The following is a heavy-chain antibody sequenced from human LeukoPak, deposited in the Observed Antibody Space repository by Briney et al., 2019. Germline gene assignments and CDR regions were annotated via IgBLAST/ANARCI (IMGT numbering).Heavy chain of an antibody. CDR3: ARDGESYYYDSSGYYYY. V-gene: IGHV3-30*04. J-gene: IGHJ4*02. CDR2: ISYDGSNK. D-gene: IGHD3-22*01. CDR1: GFTFSSYA. Sequence: GRSLRLSCAASGFTFSSYAMHWVRQAPGKGLEWVAVISYDGSNKYYADSVKGRFTISRDNPKNTLYLQMNSLRAEDTAVYYCARDGESYYYDSSGYYYYWGQGTLVTVSS.